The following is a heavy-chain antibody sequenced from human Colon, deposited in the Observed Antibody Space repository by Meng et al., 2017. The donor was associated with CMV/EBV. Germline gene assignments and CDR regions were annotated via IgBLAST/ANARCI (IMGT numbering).Heavy chain of an antibody. D-gene: IGHD3-10*01. V-gene: IGHV3-48*03. CDR3: ARGRGRGYGMDV. CDR1: GFTFSSSE. Sequence: GESLKISCAASGFTFSSSEMNWVRQAPGKGLEWVSYISRGGVTINYADSVKGRFTISRDNAKNSLYLQMNSLRAEDTAIYYCARGRGRGYGMDVWGQGTTVTVSS. CDR2: ISRGGVTI. J-gene: IGHJ6*02.